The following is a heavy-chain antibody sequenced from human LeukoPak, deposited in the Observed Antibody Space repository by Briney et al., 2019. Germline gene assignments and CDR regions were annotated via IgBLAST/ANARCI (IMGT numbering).Heavy chain of an antibody. V-gene: IGHV5-51*01. D-gene: IGHD6-19*01. Sequence: GESLKISCKGSGYSFSNYWIGWVRQMPGKGLEWMGVIYPFDSDTRYSPSFQGQVTISADKSISTAYLQWSSLKASDTAMYYCARQTSSGWSDYWGQGTLVTVSS. CDR3: ARQTSSGWSDY. J-gene: IGHJ4*02. CDR1: GYSFSNYW. CDR2: IYPFDSDT.